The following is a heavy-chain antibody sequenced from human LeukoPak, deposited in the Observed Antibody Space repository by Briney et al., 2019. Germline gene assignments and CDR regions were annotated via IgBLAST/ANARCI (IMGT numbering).Heavy chain of an antibody. D-gene: IGHD2-2*01. CDR1: GGTFSSYA. J-gene: IGHJ1*01. V-gene: IGHV1-69*04. CDR2: IIPILGIA. CDR3: AREDSLVRFQH. Sequence: GASVKVSCKASGGTFSSYAISWVRQAPGQGLEWMGRIIPILGIANYAQKFQGRVTITADKSTSTAYMELSSLRSEDTAVYYCAREDSLVRFQHWGQGTLVTVSS.